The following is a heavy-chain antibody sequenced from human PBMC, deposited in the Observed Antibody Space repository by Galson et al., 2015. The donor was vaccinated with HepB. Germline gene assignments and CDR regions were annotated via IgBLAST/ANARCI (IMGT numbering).Heavy chain of an antibody. CDR1: GGSISSYY. CDR2: IYYSGST. Sequence: SETLSLTCTVSGGSISSYYWSWIRQPPGKGLEWIGYIYYSGSTNYNPSLKSRVTISVDTSKNQFSLKLSSVTAADTAVYYCARRVWSSVTKSYWYFDLWGRGTLVTVSS. J-gene: IGHJ2*01. CDR3: ARRVWSSVTKSYWYFDL. D-gene: IGHD4-17*01. V-gene: IGHV4-59*08.